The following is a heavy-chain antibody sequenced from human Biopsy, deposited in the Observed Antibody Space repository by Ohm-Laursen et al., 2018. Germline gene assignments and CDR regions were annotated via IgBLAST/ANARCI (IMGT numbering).Heavy chain of an antibody. CDR2: ISNSGTT. J-gene: IGHJ4*02. V-gene: IGHV4-59*08. CDR1: GASVRSHF. Sequence: SDTLSLTCTLSGASVRSHFLTWIRQPPGKGLQWIGSISNSGTTKSSPSLKSRVNIPLHTSKNQLSLKLTSVTAADTAVYYCARLSTLFGVADFTDDWGQGTLVTVSS. D-gene: IGHD3-3*01. CDR3: ARLSTLFGVADFTDD.